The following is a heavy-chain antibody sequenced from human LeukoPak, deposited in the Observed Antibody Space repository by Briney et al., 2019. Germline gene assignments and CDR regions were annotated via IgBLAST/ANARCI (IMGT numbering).Heavy chain of an antibody. CDR1: GFTFSSYS. V-gene: IGHV3-21*04. D-gene: IGHD6-13*01. CDR2: ISSSSSYI. Sequence: PGGSLRLSCAASGFTFSSYSMNWVRQAPGKGLEWVSSISSSSSYIYYADSVKGRFTISRDNAKNSVYLQMNSLRAEDTAVYYRAKAAYAYSSSWYKVFFDYWGQGTLVTVSS. J-gene: IGHJ4*02. CDR3: AKAAYAYSSSWYKVFFDY.